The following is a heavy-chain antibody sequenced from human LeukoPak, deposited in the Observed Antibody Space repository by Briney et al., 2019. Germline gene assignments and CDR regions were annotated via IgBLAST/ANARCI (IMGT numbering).Heavy chain of an antibody. CDR1: GFTFSSYT. CDR2: INSNGGST. CDR3: ARDGGYSGYDLTY. D-gene: IGHD5-12*01. V-gene: IGHV3-64*01. Sequence: PGGSLRLSCAASGFTFSSYTMHWVRQAPGKGLEYVSGINSNGGSTYYANSVKGRFTISRDNSKNTLYLQMGSLRAEDMAVYYCARDGGYSGYDLTYRGQGTLVTVSS. J-gene: IGHJ4*02.